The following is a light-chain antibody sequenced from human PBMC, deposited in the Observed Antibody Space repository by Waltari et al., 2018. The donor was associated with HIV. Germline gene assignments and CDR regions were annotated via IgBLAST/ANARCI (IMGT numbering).Light chain of an antibody. J-gene: IGLJ3*02. Sequence: QSALTQPPSASGSPGQSVTISCTGTSSAVGGYNSVSWYQQYPGKAPKFMIYEVSKRPSGVPDRFFGSKSGNTASLTVFGLQAEDEADYYCSSYAGSNTWVFGGGTKLTVL. CDR1: SSAVGGYNS. V-gene: IGLV2-8*01. CDR2: EVS. CDR3: SSYAGSNTWV.